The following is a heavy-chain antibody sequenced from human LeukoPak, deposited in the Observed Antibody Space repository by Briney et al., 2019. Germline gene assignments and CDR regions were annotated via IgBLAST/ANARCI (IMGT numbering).Heavy chain of an antibody. D-gene: IGHD4-17*01. CDR1: GKSLSEFS. J-gene: IGHJ4*02. CDR3: ATFAANHGDYDVAYFDH. V-gene: IGHV1-24*01. Sequence: ASVKVSCKVFGKSLSEFSMHWVRQAPGQGLEWMGGFDPEDGIIIYPQKFQDRVTMTEDTSADTTYMYVSSLRTDATPVYYCATFAANHGDYDVAYFDHWGQGTLVTVSS. CDR2: FDPEDGII.